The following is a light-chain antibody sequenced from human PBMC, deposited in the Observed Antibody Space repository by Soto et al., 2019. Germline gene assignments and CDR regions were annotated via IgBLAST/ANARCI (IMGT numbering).Light chain of an antibody. J-gene: IGLJ2*01. Sequence: QPVLTQSPSASASLGASVKLTCTLSSGHSNYAIAWHQQQPEKGPRYLMVLNSDGSHSKGDGIPDRFSGSNSGAERYLTISSLQSEDEADYYCQTWGTDIVVFGGGTKVTVL. V-gene: IGLV4-69*01. CDR3: QTWGTDIVV. CDR2: LNSDGSH. CDR1: SGHSNYA.